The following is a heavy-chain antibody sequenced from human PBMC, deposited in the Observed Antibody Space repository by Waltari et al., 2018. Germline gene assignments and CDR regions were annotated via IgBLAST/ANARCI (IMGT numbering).Heavy chain of an antibody. V-gene: IGHV3-7*01. Sequence: EEQLLESGGGLVQPGGSLRLSCATSGFSFSNSWMDWVRQAPGKGREWVANIAPDGSEKYSVDSVKGRFTVSRDNAKNSLYLQMNNLRAEDTAVYYCSRSLDAWGQGTTITVSS. CDR2: IAPDGSEK. J-gene: IGHJ6*02. CDR1: GFSFSNSW. CDR3: SRSLDA.